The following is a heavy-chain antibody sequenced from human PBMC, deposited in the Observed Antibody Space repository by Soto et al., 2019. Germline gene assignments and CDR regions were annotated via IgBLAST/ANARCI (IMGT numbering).Heavy chain of an antibody. D-gene: IGHD3-3*02. CDR3: ATAISSPFSNFDY. V-gene: IGHV3-7*01. Sequence: EVQLVQSGGDLVQPGGSLRLSCVASGFTFSTYWMTWVRQAPGMGLEWVAGIKEDASEEVYVDSVKGRFSISRDNAKNSLYLQPTTLRAEDTAVYYCATAISSPFSNFDYWCQGSLVTATS. CDR1: GFTFSTYW. J-gene: IGHJ4*02. CDR2: IKEDASEE.